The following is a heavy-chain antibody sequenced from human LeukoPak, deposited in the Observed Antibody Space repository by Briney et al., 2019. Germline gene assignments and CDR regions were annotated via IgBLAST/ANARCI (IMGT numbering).Heavy chain of an antibody. CDR2: INPNSGGT. J-gene: IGHJ6*03. CDR1: GYTFTGYY. V-gene: IGHV1-2*02. Sequence: ASVKVSCKASGYTFTGYYMHWVRQAPGQRLEWMGWINPNSGGTNYAQKFQGRVTMTRDTSISTAYMELSRLRSDDTAVYYCARDSVLRFLEWLSVSYYYYMDVWGKGTTVTVSS. CDR3: ARDSVLRFLEWLSVSYYYYMDV. D-gene: IGHD3-3*01.